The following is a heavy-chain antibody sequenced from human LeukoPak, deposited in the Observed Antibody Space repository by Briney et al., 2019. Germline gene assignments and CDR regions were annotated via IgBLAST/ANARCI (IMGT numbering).Heavy chain of an antibody. CDR1: GGSFSGYY. J-gene: IGHJ6*02. V-gene: IGHV4-34*01. CDR3: ARVTVYDFWSGSGLFGMDV. Sequence: SETLSLTCAVYGGSFSGYYWSWIRQPPGKGLEWIGEINHSGSTNYIPSLKSRVTISVDTSKNQFSLKLSSVTAADTAVYYCARVTVYDFWSGSGLFGMDVWGQGTTVTVSS. CDR2: INHSGST. D-gene: IGHD3-3*01.